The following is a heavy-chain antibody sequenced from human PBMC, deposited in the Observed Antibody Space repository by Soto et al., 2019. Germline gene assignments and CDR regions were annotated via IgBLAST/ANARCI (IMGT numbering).Heavy chain of an antibody. V-gene: IGHV1-18*04. CDR3: ARDYNVDTAMVHTPMDY. J-gene: IGHJ4*02. CDR2: ISAYNGNT. Sequence: ASVKVSCKASGCTFTSYGISWVRQAPGQGLEWMGWISAYNGNTNYAQKLQGRVTMTTDTSTSTAYMELRSLRSDDTAVYYCARDYNVDTAMVHTPMDYWGQGTLVTVSS. CDR1: GCTFTSYG. D-gene: IGHD5-18*01.